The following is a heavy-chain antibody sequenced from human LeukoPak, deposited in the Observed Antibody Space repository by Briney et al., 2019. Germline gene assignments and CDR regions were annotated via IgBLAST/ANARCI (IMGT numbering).Heavy chain of an antibody. CDR3: TRRYCSGGSCYSDY. CDR2: IRSRANSYAT. D-gene: IGHD2-15*01. Sequence: GGSLKLSCAASGFTFSDSGMRWVRQASGKGLEWVGRIRSRANSYATAYAASVRGRFTISRDDSKNTAYLQMNSLRTEDTAVYYCTRRYCSGGSCYSDYWGQGTLVTVSS. V-gene: IGHV3-73*01. J-gene: IGHJ4*02. CDR1: GFTFSDSG.